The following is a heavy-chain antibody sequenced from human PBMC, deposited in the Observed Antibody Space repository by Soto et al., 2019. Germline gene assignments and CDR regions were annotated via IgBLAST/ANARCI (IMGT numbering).Heavy chain of an antibody. V-gene: IGHV4-34*01. CDR2: IKHSGSA. J-gene: IGHJ4*02. CDR3: ARFPTGRDFRGVAY. CDR1: GGSFSGYD. Sequence: QVQLQQWGAGLLNPSDTLSLTCAVYGGSFSGYDWTWIRQPPGKGLEWYWEIKHSGSANYNPSIKRRVTRAIVTSKNEFSLKLSSLTAADTAVYYCARFPTGRDFRGVAYWGQGTLATVAS. D-gene: IGHD3-3*01.